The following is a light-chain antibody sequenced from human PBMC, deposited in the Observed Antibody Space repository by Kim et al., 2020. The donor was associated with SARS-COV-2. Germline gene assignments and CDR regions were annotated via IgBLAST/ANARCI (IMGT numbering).Light chain of an antibody. V-gene: IGLV6-57*03. CDR2: EDN. Sequence: VTISCTRSSGSIASNYVQWYQQRPGSAPTTVIYEDNQRPSGVPDRFSGSIDSSSNSASLTISGLKTEDEADYYCQSYDSSNHAVVFGGGTQLIVL. CDR3: QSYDSSNHAVV. CDR1: SGSIASNY. J-gene: IGLJ2*01.